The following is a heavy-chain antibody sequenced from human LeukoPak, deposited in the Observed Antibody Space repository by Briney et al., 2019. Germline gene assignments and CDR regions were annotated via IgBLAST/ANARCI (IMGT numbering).Heavy chain of an antibody. Sequence: GGSLRLSCAASGFTFSEYYMSWIRQAPGKGLEWVSYISSSGSTIYYADSVKGRFTISRDNAKNSLYLQMNSLRAEDTAVYYCASPFIAAAGITDDYWGQGTLVTVSS. CDR3: ASPFIAAAGITDDY. J-gene: IGHJ4*02. CDR1: GFTFSEYY. CDR2: ISSSGSTI. D-gene: IGHD6-13*01. V-gene: IGHV3-11*01.